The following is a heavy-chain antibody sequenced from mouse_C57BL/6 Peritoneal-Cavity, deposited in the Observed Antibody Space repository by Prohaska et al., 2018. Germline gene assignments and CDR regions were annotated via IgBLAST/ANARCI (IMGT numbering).Heavy chain of an antibody. V-gene: IGHV5-17*01. CDR2: ISIGSSTF. Sequence: EVQLVESGGGLVKPGGSLKLSCAASGFTFSAYGMHGIRQSPEMGLEWVGFISIGSSTFYYANTVKGRCYISRDNGKNTLFLHVTSLRSEDTAMYYCATPYYGSSSYWYFDVWGTGTTVTVSS. J-gene: IGHJ1*03. CDR1: GFTFSAYG. D-gene: IGHD1-1*01. CDR3: ATPYYGSSSYWYFDV.